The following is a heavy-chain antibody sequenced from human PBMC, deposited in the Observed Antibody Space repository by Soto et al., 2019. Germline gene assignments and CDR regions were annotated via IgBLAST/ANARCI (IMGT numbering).Heavy chain of an antibody. Sequence: GGSLRLSCAASGFSFSTSSMNWVRQAPGKGLEWVSYISSGSSTIYYADSVKGRFTISRDNAKNSLYLQMNSLRDEDTAVYFCAKEGPSITIFGNDGYRTYFDYWGQRTPVTVSS. J-gene: IGHJ4*02. CDR1: GFSFSTSS. D-gene: IGHD3-3*01. CDR3: AKEGPSITIFGNDGYRTYFDY. V-gene: IGHV3-48*02. CDR2: ISSGSSTI.